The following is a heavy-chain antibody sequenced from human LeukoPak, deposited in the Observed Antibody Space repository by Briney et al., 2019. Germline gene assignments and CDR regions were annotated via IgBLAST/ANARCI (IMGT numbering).Heavy chain of an antibody. V-gene: IGHV1-69*05. CDR3: ARELSSPFDY. CDR1: GGTFSSYA. D-gene: IGHD6-6*01. Sequence: SVKVSCKASGGTFSSYAISWVRQAPGQGLEWMGGIIPIFGTANYAQKFQGRVTMTRDTSISTAYMELSRLRSDDTAVYYCARELSSPFDYWGQGTLVTVSS. CDR2: IIPIFGTA. J-gene: IGHJ4*02.